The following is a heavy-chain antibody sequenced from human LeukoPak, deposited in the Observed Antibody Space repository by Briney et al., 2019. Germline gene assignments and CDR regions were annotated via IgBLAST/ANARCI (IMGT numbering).Heavy chain of an antibody. CDR2: IYYTGSA. J-gene: IGHJ3*02. CDR3: ARDKKDYYDSSGYYYFAFDI. Sequence: SETLSLTCTVSGGSISSSSYYWGWIRQPPGKGLEWIGSIYYTGSAYYNPSLKSRVTMSVDTSKSQFSLRLSSVTAADTAVYYCARDKKDYYDSSGYYYFAFDIWGQGTMVNVSS. D-gene: IGHD3-22*01. V-gene: IGHV4-39*07. CDR1: GGSISSSSYY.